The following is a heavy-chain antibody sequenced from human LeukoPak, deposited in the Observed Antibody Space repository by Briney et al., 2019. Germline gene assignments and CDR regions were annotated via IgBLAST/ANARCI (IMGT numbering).Heavy chain of an antibody. CDR1: GFTFDDYG. D-gene: IGHD3-10*02. CDR3: AKDIYPRSTCSGCRPFDY. CDR2: ISGSGGST. Sequence: PGGSLRLSCAASGFTFDDYGMSWVRQAPGKGLEWVSAISGSGGSTYYADSVKGRFTISRDNSKNTLYLQMNSLRAEDTAVYYCAKDIYPRSTCSGCRPFDYWGQGTLVTVSS. J-gene: IGHJ4*02. V-gene: IGHV3-23*01.